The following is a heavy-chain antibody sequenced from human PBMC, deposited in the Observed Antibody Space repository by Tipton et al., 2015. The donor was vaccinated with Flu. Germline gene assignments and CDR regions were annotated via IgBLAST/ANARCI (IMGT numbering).Heavy chain of an antibody. CDR3: ARGSGSGTEVTFYF. J-gene: IGHJ4*02. CDR2: MYVSGST. Sequence: TLSLTCTVSGGSISSYYWTWIRQPAGKGLEWIGRMYVSGSTKYNPSLKSRVTMSVDTSKNQFSLELSSVTAADTAVYYCARGSGSGTEVTFYFWGQGTLVTVSS. V-gene: IGHV4-4*07. CDR1: GGSISSYY. D-gene: IGHD3-10*01.